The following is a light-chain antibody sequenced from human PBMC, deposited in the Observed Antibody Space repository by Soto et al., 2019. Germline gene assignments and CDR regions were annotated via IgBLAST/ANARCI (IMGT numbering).Light chain of an antibody. CDR3: HQRSRWPRT. J-gene: IGKJ2*01. CDR1: QSVDSRF. CDR2: ATS. Sequence: EIVLTQSPGTLSLSPGERATLSCRASQSVDSRFLAWYQHKPGQSPRLLLYATSGRGAGIPDRFSASGSGTDFTLTISRLEPEDFAVYYCHQRSRWPRTFGQGTRLEMK. V-gene: IGKV3D-20*02.